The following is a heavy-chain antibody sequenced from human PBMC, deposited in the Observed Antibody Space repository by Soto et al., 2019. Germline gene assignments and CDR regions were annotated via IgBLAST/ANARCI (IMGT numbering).Heavy chain of an antibody. J-gene: IGHJ4*02. CDR3: ARYGDGHTVFDF. CDR2: IYNSGST. D-gene: IGHD3-10*01. CDR1: GGSISSYY. Sequence: PSETLSLTCTVSGGSISSYYWSWIRQPPGKGLEWIGYIYNSGSTNYNPSLKSRVTISLDTSKNQFSLKLSSVTAADTAVYYCARYGDGHTVFDFWGQGTLVTVSS. V-gene: IGHV4-59*13.